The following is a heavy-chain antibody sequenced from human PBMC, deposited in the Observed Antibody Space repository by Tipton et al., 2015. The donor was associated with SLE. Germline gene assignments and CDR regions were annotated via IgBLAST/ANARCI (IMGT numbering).Heavy chain of an antibody. CDR2: IYYSGST. J-gene: IGHJ4*02. D-gene: IGHD4-17*01. V-gene: IGHV4-59*08. Sequence: TLSLTCIVSGGSISSYYWSWIRLPPGKGLEWIGYIYYSGSTNYNPSLKSRVTISVDTSKNQFSLKLSSVTAADTAVYYCARQRVGDYALFDYWGQGTLVTVSS. CDR1: GGSISSYY. CDR3: ARQRVGDYALFDY.